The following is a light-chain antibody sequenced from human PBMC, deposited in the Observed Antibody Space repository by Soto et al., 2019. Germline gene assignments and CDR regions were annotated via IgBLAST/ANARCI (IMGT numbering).Light chain of an antibody. J-gene: IGKJ1*01. CDR1: QSISSSY. Sequence: EIVLTQSPGTLSLSPGTSATLSCRASQSISSSYLAWYQQRPGQAPRLLIYGASSRATGIPDRFSGSGSGTEFTLTISRLEPEDCAVYYGQQYGSSSWTFGQGTKVDIK. V-gene: IGKV3-20*01. CDR3: QQYGSSSWT. CDR2: GAS.